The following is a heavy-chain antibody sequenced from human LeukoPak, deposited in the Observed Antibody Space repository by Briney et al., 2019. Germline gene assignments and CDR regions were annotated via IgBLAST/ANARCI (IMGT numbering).Heavy chain of an antibody. J-gene: IGHJ4*02. CDR3: AKSNRGYCSSTSCYVNY. Sequence: SSVGHVSLKKMEWVSAISGSGGRTYYADSVKGRFTISRDNSKNTLYLQMNSLRAEDTAVYYCAKSNRGYCSSTSCYVNYWGQGTLVTVSS. CDR2: ISGSGGRT. V-gene: IGHV3-23*01. D-gene: IGHD2-2*01.